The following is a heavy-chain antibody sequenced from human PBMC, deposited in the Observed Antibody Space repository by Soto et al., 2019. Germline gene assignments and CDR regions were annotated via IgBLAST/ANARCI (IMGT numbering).Heavy chain of an antibody. V-gene: IGHV3-7*01. CDR2: IKQDGSEK. D-gene: IGHD2-2*01. CDR3: ARAVLGYCSSTSCRPDYFDY. J-gene: IGHJ4*02. Sequence: EVQLVESGGGLVQPGGSLRLSCAASGFTFSSYWMSWVRQAPGKGLEWVANIKQDGSEKYYVDSVKGRFTISRDNAKNSLYLQMNSLRAEDTAVYYCARAVLGYCSSTSCRPDYFDYWGQGTLVTVSS. CDR1: GFTFSSYW.